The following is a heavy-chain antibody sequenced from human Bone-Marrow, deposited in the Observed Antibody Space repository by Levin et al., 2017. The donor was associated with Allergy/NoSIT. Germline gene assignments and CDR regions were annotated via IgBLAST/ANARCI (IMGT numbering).Heavy chain of an antibody. CDR3: AKDFVGRGSFDV. CDR1: GFTFSSYG. J-gene: IGHJ3*01. CDR2: LSGSGGTT. D-gene: IGHD3-10*01. Sequence: GGSLRLSCVGSGFTFSSYGMSWLRQAPGKGLEWVLALSGSGGTTYYADSVKGRLTISRDNAKNTLYLQMNSLRTEDTAVYYCAKDFVGRGSFDVWGQGTMVTVSS. V-gene: IGHV3-23*01.